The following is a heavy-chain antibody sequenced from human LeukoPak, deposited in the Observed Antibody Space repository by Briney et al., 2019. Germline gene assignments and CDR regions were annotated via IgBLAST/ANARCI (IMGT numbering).Heavy chain of an antibody. CDR3: ARDVGVVVIPTGEYFFDY. CDR2: INAGNGKT. J-gene: IGHJ4*02. V-gene: IGHV1-3*01. D-gene: IGHD3-22*01. Sequence: ASVKVSCKASGYSFINFAIHWVRQAPGQRLEWMGWINAGNGKTKYSQKFQGRVTFTRDTSASTAYMHLSSLRSEDAAVYYCARDVGVVVIPTGEYFFDYWGQGTLVTVSS. CDR1: GYSFINFA.